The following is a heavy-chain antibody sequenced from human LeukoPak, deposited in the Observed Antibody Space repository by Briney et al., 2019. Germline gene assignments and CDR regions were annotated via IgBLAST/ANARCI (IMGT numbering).Heavy chain of an antibody. CDR2: ISRSGSTL. J-gene: IGHJ4*02. CDR1: GFTFSDYY. D-gene: IGHD3-22*01. V-gene: IGHV3-11*01. Sequence: GGSLRLSCVASGFTFSDYYMTWIRQAPGKGLEYVSHISRSGSTLYYGDSVTGRFTISRDNSKNTLYLQMNSLRAEDTAVYYCAKDESYYDSSGYFDYWGQGTLVTVSS. CDR3: AKDESYYDSSGYFDY.